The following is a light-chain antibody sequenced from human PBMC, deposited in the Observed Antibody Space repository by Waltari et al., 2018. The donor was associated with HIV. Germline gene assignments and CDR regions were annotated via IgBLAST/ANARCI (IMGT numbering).Light chain of an antibody. Sequence: QSVLTQPPSASGTPGQKVPISCSGNSSNIGRNTVNWYQQLPGTAPKLLIYSNNQRPSGIPDRFSGSKSGTSASLAISGLQSEDEADYYCAAWDDSLRGVFGGGTKLTVL. CDR2: SNN. J-gene: IGLJ2*01. CDR1: SSNIGRNT. V-gene: IGLV1-44*01. CDR3: AAWDDSLRGV.